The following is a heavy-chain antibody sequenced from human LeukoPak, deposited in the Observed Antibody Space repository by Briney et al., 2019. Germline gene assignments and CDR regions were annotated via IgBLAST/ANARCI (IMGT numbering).Heavy chain of an antibody. CDR3: ARVMPAATTLEVFDI. V-gene: IGHV4-61*01. CDR1: GASITTDSYY. J-gene: IGHJ3*02. D-gene: IGHD1-7*01. CDR2: IYFRGTT. Sequence: SETLSLTCTVSGASITTDSYYWSWIRQPPGKRLEWIGDIYFRGTTKYKPSLNSRVTISLDTSKSQFSLRLSSVTAADTAVYYCARVMPAATTLEVFDIWGQGTLVTVSS.